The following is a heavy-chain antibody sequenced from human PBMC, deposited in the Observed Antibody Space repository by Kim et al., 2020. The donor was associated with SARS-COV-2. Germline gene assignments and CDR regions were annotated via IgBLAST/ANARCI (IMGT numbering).Heavy chain of an antibody. CDR1: GFTFSSYS. Sequence: RGSLRLSCVASGFTFSSYSMNWVRQAPGKGLEWISYISSSGSTIYYADSVKGRFIISRDNAKNSLYLQVNNPTDEDTAVYYCARKYDSSGYYSTYNYFDYWGQGTLVSVSS. CDR3: ARKYDSSGYYSTYNYFDY. D-gene: IGHD3-22*01. J-gene: IGHJ4*02. CDR2: ISSSGSTI. V-gene: IGHV3-48*02.